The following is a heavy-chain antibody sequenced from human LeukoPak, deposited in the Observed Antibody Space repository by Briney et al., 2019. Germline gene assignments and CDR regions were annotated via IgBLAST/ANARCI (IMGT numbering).Heavy chain of an antibody. V-gene: IGHV4-34*01. J-gene: IGHJ6*03. D-gene: IGHD5-12*01. CDR3: AKNGYSAPDYYYYYMDV. Sequence: SETLSLTCAVYGGSFSGYYWSWIRQPPGKGLEWIGEINHSGSTNYNPSLKSRVTISVDTSKNQFSLKLSSVTAADTAVYYCAKNGYSAPDYYYYYMDVWGQGTTVTVSS. CDR2: INHSGST. CDR1: GGSFSGYY.